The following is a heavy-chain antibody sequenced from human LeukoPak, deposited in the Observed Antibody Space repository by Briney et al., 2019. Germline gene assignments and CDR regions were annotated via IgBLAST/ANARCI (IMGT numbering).Heavy chain of an antibody. Sequence: SQALFLTCAVSGGSLSSGGYSWSWLRQPPGKGLEWLGYIYHSGSTYYNPSLKSRVTISVDRSKNQFSLKLSSVTAADTAVYYCARDQGGYSGYDSYYFDYWGQGTLVTVSS. CDR2: IYHSGST. V-gene: IGHV4-30-2*01. CDR1: GGSLSSGGYS. J-gene: IGHJ4*02. CDR3: ARDQGGYSGYDSYYFDY. D-gene: IGHD5-12*01.